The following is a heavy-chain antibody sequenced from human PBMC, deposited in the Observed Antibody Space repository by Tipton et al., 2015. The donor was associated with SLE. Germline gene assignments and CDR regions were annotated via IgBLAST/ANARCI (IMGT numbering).Heavy chain of an antibody. CDR2: IFHSGST. J-gene: IGHJ3*02. CDR3: ARETAVVITNAIDI. CDR1: GGSISSYY. Sequence: TLSLTCTVSGGSISSYYWSWIRQPAGKGLEWIGRIFHSGSTTYSPSFKSRVSTSVDTSKNQFSLRLYSVTPADTAVYYCARETAVVITNAIDIWGQGTMVTVS. D-gene: IGHD3-22*01. V-gene: IGHV4-4*07.